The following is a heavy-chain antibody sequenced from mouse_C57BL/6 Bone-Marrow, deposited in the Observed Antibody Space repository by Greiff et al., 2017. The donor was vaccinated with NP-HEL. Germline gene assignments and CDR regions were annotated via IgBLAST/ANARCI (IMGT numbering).Heavy chain of an antibody. CDR2: INYDGSST. Sequence: EVQLVESEGGLVQPGSSMKLSCTASGFTFSDYYMAWVRQVPEKGLEWVANINYDGSSTYYLDSLKSRFIISRDNAKNILYLQMSSLKSEDTATYYCARDIPLYYGNYAMDYWGQGTSVTVSS. D-gene: IGHD2-1*01. CDR3: ARDIPLYYGNYAMDY. J-gene: IGHJ4*01. CDR1: GFTFSDYY. V-gene: IGHV5-16*01.